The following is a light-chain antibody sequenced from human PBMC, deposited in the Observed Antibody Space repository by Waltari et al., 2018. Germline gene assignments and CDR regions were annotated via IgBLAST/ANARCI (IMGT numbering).Light chain of an antibody. J-gene: IGKJ4*01. V-gene: IGKV1-9*01. CDR3: QQFNSYPLT. Sequence: DIQCTESPSFLSASVRDRVTITCRSSQGISNYLAWHQQKLGKAPKLRIYSASTLQSGVPSRFSGSGSGTDFSLTISSLQPEDFATYYCQQFNSYPLTFGGGTKLEIK. CDR2: SAS. CDR1: QGISNY.